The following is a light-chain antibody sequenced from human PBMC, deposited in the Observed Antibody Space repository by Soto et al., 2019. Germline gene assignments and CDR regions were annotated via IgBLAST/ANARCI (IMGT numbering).Light chain of an antibody. CDR2: ANN. J-gene: IGLJ2*01. V-gene: IGLV1-40*01. CDR1: SSNIGAGYD. Sequence: QSVLTQPPSVSGAPGQRVTISCTGSSSNIGAGYDVHWYQQLPGTAPKLLIYANNNRPSGVPDRFSGSKSGTSASLDITGLQADDEADYYCQSYDSSLSGVIFAGGTKLTVL. CDR3: QSYDSSLSGVI.